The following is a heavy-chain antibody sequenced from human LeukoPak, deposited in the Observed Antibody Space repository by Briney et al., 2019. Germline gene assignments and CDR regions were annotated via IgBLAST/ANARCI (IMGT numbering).Heavy chain of an antibody. V-gene: IGHV3-48*02. CDR2: ITSSSSTI. CDR1: GFTFSAYA. D-gene: IGHD6-6*01. J-gene: IGHJ4*02. CDR3: ASGSAVARLGY. Sequence: GGSLRLSCAASGFTFSAYAMNWVRQAPGKGLEWVSYITSSSSTIYYADSVKGRFTISRDNAKNSVYLQMNSLRDEDTAVYYCASGSAVARLGYWGQGTLVTVSS.